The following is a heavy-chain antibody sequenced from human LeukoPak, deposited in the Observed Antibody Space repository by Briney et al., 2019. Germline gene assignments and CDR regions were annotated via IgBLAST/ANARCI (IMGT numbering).Heavy chain of an antibody. D-gene: IGHD3-10*01. CDR1: GGSISTTNW. CDR3: AGGYMVRGVITQNPRRKYYYYYGMDV. V-gene: IGHV4-4*02. Sequence: SGTLSLTCGGSGGSISTTNWWTWVRQPPGEGLEWIGEVHLSGRTHYNPSLESRVTVSVDMSENHISLRLTSVTAADTAVYYCAGGYMVRGVITQNPRRKYYYYYGMDVWGQGTTVTVSS. CDR2: VHLSGRT. J-gene: IGHJ6*02.